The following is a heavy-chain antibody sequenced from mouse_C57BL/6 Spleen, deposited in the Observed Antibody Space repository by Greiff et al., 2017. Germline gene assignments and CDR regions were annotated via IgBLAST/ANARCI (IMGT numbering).Heavy chain of an antibody. V-gene: IGHV1-52*01. Sequence: QVQLQQPGAELVRPGSSVKLSCKASGYTFTSYWMHWVKQRPIQGLEWIGNIDPSDSETHYNQKFKDKATLTVDKSSSTAYIQLSSLASEDSAVYYCARDYGNYGPWFAYWGQGTLVTVSA. CDR1: GYTFTSYW. D-gene: IGHD2-1*01. CDR2: IDPSDSET. J-gene: IGHJ3*01. CDR3: ARDYGNYGPWFAY.